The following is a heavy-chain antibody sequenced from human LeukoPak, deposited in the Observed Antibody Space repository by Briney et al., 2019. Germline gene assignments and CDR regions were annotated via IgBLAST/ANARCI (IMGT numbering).Heavy chain of an antibody. CDR3: TRITMVRGVIITHGGYYYMDV. CDR2: IRSKAYGGTT. V-gene: IGHV3-49*04. Sequence: GGSLRLSCTASGFTFGDDAMRWVRPAPGKGLEWVGFIRSKAYGGTTEYAASVKGRFTISRDDSKSIAYLQMNSLKTEDTAVYYCTRITMVRGVIITHGGYYYMDVWGKGTTVTISS. CDR1: GFTFGDDA. J-gene: IGHJ6*03. D-gene: IGHD3-10*01.